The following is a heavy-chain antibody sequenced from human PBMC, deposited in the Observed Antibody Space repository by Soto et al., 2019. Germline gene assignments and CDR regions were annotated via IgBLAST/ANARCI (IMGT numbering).Heavy chain of an antibody. J-gene: IGHJ4*02. V-gene: IGHV1-2*02. D-gene: IGHD6-6*01. CDR2: INPTSGVT. Sequence: VSCTTVLSSLHGSCICLVGQAPGQGLEWMGWINPTSGVTSYAQKFRGRVTMTRDTSISTAYMDLRSLRSDYTAVFFCARGPIAAHFDYRGQGTLV. CDR3: ARGPIAAHFDY. CDR1: LSSLHGSC.